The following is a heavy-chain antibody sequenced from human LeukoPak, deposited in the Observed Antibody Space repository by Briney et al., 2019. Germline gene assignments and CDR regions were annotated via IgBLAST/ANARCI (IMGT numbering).Heavy chain of an antibody. CDR3: AKPLGYSYGYYFDY. D-gene: IGHD5-18*01. CDR2: ISYDGSNK. Sequence: PGGSLRLSCAASGFTFSSYDMHWVRQAPGKGLEWVAVISYDGSNKYYADSVKGRFTISRDNSKNTLYLQMNSLRAEDTAVYYCAKPLGYSYGYYFDYWGQGTLVTVSS. V-gene: IGHV3-30-3*02. J-gene: IGHJ4*02. CDR1: GFTFSSYD.